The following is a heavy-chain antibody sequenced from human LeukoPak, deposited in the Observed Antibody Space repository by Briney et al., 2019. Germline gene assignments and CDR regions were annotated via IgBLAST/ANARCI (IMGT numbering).Heavy chain of an antibody. Sequence: SETLSLTCIVSGGSISSISSNNYHWGWIRQPPGKGLEWIGSIYYSGSTYYNPSLKSQVTISVDTSKNQFSLKLSSVTAADTALYYCAREMGVVTAHGIDVWGQGTTVTVSS. CDR1: GGSISSISSNNYH. D-gene: IGHD4-23*01. CDR3: AREMGVVTAHGIDV. CDR2: IYYSGST. V-gene: IGHV4-39*02. J-gene: IGHJ6*02.